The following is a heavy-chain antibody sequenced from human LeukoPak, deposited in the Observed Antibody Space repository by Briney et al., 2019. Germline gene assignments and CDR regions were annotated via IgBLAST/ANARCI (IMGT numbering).Heavy chain of an antibody. CDR3: ARYWLSKPYYYYMDV. D-gene: IGHD3-9*01. V-gene: IGHV4-4*07. CDR2: IYTSGST. CDR1: GGSISSYY. Sequence: TSETLSLTCTVSGGSISSYYWSWIRQPAGKGLEWIGRIYTSGSTNYNPSLKSRVTMSVDTSKNQFSLKLSSVTAADTAVYYCARYWLSKPYYYYMDVWGKGTTVTVSS. J-gene: IGHJ6*03.